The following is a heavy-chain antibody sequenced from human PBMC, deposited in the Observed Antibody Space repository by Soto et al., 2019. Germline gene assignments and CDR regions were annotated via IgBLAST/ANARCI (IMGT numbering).Heavy chain of an antibody. V-gene: IGHV3-23*01. CDR1: GFSFSSYP. CDR3: AKEKPRNTCFHS. D-gene: IGHD2-2*02. J-gene: IGHJ4*02. Sequence: VGSLRLSCVASGFSFSSYPMTWVRQAPGKGLEWVSVISGSGTNTYYAESVKGRFTISRDSSQNTLYLQMNSLRAEDTAVYYCAKEKPRNTCFHSSGPGTMLTVSS. CDR2: ISGSGTNT.